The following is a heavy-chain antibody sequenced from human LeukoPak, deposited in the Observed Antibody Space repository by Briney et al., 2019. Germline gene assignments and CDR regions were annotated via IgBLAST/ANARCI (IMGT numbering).Heavy chain of an antibody. D-gene: IGHD1-26*01. CDR2: FDPEDGET. V-gene: IGHV1-24*01. CDR1: GYTLTELS. CDR3: ATDRSGSYWFDY. Sequence: PGASVKVSCKVSGYTLTELSMHWVRQAPGKGLEGMGGFDPEDGETIYAQKFQGRVTMTEDTSTDTAYMELSSLRSEDTAVYYCATDRSGSYWFDYWGQGTLVTVSS. J-gene: IGHJ4*02.